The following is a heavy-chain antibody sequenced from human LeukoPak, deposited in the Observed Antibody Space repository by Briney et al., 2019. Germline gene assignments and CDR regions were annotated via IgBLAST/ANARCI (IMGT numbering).Heavy chain of an antibody. D-gene: IGHD6-13*01. Sequence: GGSLRLSCAASGFTFSSYGMHWVRQAPGKGLEWVAVIWYDGSNKYYADSVKGRFTISRDNSKNTLYLQMNGLRAEDTAVYYCAKDGVRGDYSNSWDVFDYWGQGTLVTVSS. CDR1: GFTFSSYG. CDR2: IWYDGSNK. J-gene: IGHJ4*02. CDR3: AKDGVRGDYSNSWDVFDY. V-gene: IGHV3-33*06.